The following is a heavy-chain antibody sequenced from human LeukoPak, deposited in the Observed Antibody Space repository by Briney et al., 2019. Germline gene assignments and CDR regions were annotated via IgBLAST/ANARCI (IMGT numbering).Heavy chain of an antibody. CDR2: IYAGDSDT. Sequence: GKSLKISCKGSGYIFPNYWLGWVRQMPGKGLEWMGFIYAGDSDTTYSPSFQGQVTISADKSINTVYLQWSNLKASDTATYYCARRGGGRHYYYMDVWGKGTTVTVSS. CDR1: GYIFPNYW. J-gene: IGHJ6*03. V-gene: IGHV5-51*01. CDR3: ARRGGGRHYYYMDV. D-gene: IGHD3-16*01.